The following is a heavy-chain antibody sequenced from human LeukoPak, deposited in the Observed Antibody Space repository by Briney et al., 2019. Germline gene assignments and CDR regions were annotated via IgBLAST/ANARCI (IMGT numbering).Heavy chain of an antibody. CDR3: AREIKLEDGNWFDP. V-gene: IGHV4-38-2*02. Sequence: SETLSLTCSVSGYSITTAYYWGWIRQPPGKGLEWIGSFFVRGSTYYNPSLKSRVTISVDTSKNQFSLKLSSVTAADTAVYYCAREIKLEDGNWFDPWGQGTLVTVSS. CDR2: FFVRGST. J-gene: IGHJ5*02. CDR1: GYSITTAYY. D-gene: IGHD1-1*01.